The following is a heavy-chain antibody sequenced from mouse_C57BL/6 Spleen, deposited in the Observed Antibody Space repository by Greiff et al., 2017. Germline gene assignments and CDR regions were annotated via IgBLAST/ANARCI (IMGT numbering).Heavy chain of an antibody. CDR3: ARSPHYYGSRYAMDY. D-gene: IGHD1-1*01. J-gene: IGHJ4*01. CDR1: GYTFTDYN. Sequence: EVQLQESGPELVKPGASVKMSCKASGYTFTDYNMHWVKQSHGKSLEWIGYINPNNGGTSYNQKFKGKATLTVNKSSSTAYMELRSLTSEDSAVYYCARSPHYYGSRYAMDYWGQGTSVTVSS. CDR2: INPNNGGT. V-gene: IGHV1-22*01.